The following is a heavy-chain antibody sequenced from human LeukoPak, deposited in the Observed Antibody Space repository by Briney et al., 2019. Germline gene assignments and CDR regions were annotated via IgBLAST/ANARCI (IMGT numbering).Heavy chain of an antibody. CDR3: ARDRGVPRPYYFDQ. CDR1: GGSISSSSYY. D-gene: IGHD3-10*01. J-gene: IGHJ4*02. V-gene: IGHV4-39*07. CDR2: IYYSGST. Sequence: SGTLSLTCTVSGGSISSSSYYWGWIRQPPGKGLEWIGSIYYSGSTYYNPSLKSRVTISVDTSKNQFSLNLTSVTAADAAMYYCARDRGVPRPYYFDQWGQGTRVIVSS.